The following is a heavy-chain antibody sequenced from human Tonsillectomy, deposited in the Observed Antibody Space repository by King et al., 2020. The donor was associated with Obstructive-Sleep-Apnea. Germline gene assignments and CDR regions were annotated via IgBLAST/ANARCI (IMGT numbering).Heavy chain of an antibody. Sequence: VQLVESGGGLVQPGGSLRLSCAASGVTFGSYWMTWVRQAPGRGLEWVANIRQDESQKYYVDFVKCRFTISSDNAKNSLYLQMNSRRADDTAVYYCARDRGYETTGYYYDVFDMWGQGTMVTVSS. CDR1: GVTFGSYW. CDR2: IRQDESQK. D-gene: IGHD3-22*01. CDR3: ARDRGYETTGYYYDVFDM. V-gene: IGHV3-7*03. J-gene: IGHJ3*02.